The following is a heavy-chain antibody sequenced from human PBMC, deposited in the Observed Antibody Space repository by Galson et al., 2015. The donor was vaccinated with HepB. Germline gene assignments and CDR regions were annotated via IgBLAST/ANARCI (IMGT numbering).Heavy chain of an antibody. D-gene: IGHD2-21*01. J-gene: IGHJ4*02. V-gene: IGHV1-3*01. CDR2: INAGNGNT. Sequence: SVKVSCKASGYTFTSYAMHWVRQAPGQRLEWMGWINAGNGNTKYSQKFQGRVTITRDTSASTAYMELSSLRSEDTAVYYCAREALCGGDCYKDYWGQGTLVTVSS. CDR3: AREALCGGDCYKDY. CDR1: GYTFTSYA.